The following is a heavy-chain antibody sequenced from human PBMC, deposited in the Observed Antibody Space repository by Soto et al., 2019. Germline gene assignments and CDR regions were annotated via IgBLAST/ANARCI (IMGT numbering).Heavy chain of an antibody. V-gene: IGHV4-4*02. J-gene: IGHJ6*02. CDR1: GGSIISTHW. CDR3: ATNSYYSLGV. Sequence: SETLSLTCTVSGGSIISTHWWNWVRQPQGKGLEWIGEVFHSGSTNYNPSLKSRVTVSVDKSTNQFSLKLSSVTAADTAVYYCATNSYYSLGVWGPGTTVTVSS. CDR2: VFHSGST.